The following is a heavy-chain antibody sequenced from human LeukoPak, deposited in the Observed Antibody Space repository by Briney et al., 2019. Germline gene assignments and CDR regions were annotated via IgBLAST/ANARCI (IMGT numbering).Heavy chain of an antibody. J-gene: IGHJ4*02. D-gene: IGHD3-22*01. CDR2: ISGSGGST. CDR3: AKDRYYYDSSGNGGFDY. CDR1: GFTFSSYA. V-gene: IGHV3-23*01. Sequence: PGGSLRLSCAASGFTFSSYAMSWVRQAPGMGLEWVSAISGSGGSTYYADSVKGRFTISRDNSKNTLYLQMNSLRAEDTAVYYCAKDRYYYDSSGNGGFDYWGQGTLVTVSS.